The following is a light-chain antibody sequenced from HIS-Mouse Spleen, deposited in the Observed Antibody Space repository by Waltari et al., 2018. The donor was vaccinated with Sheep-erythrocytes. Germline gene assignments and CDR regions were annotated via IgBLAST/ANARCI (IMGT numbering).Light chain of an antibody. J-gene: IGLJ3*02. V-gene: IGLV3-21*03. CDR2: DDS. Sequence: SYVLTQPPSVSVAPGKTARITRGGNNIGRKSVNWYQQKPGQDPVLVVYDDSDRPSGIPERFSGSNSGNTATLTISRVEAGDEADYYCQVWDSSSDHRVFGGGTKLTVL. CDR1: NIGRKS. CDR3: QVWDSSSDHRV.